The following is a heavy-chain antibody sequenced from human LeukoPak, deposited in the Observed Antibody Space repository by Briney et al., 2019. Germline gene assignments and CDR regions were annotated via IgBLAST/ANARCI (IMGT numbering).Heavy chain of an antibody. Sequence: SVKVSCKASGGTFSSYAISWVRQAPGQGLEWMGRIIPIFGTANYAQKFRGRVTMTTDTSTSTVYMDLRSLRSDDTAIYYCARQVDTTMALPDYWGQGTLVTVSS. CDR2: IIPIFGTA. D-gene: IGHD5-18*01. CDR1: GGTFSSYA. V-gene: IGHV1-69*05. J-gene: IGHJ4*02. CDR3: ARQVDTTMALPDY.